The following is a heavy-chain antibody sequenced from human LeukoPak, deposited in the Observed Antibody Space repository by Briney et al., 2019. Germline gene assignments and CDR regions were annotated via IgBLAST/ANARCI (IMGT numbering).Heavy chain of an antibody. J-gene: IGHJ5*01. CDR1: GYTFTNYD. CDR2: MNPNSGNT. CDR3: AGNLGRSSWYIWFDF. V-gene: IGHV1-8*01. Sequence: ASVKVSCKASGYTFTNYDINWVRQATGQGLEWMGWMNPNSGNTGYAQKFQGRVTMTRNTSISTAYMELSSLRSEDTAVYYCAGNLGRSSWYIWFDFWGQGTLVTVSS. D-gene: IGHD6-13*01.